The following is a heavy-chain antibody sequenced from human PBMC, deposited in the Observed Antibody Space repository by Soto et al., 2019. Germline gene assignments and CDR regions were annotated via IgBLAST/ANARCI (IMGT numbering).Heavy chain of an antibody. V-gene: IGHV3-74*01. J-gene: IGHJ6*03. Sequence: GGSLRLSCAASGFTFSSYWMHWVRQAPGKGLVWVSRINSDGSSTSYADSVKGRFTISRDNAKNTLYLQMNSLRAEDTAVYYCARDRHLIPPSGYDLYMDVWGKGTTVTVSS. CDR1: GFTFSSYW. CDR3: ARDRHLIPPSGYDLYMDV. D-gene: IGHD5-12*01. CDR2: INSDGSST.